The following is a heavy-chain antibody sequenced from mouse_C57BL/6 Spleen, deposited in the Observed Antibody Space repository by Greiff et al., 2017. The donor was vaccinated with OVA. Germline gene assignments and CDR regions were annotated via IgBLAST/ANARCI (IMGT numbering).Heavy chain of an antibody. D-gene: IGHD2-5*01. CDR1: GYTFTSYW. CDR2: IDPSDSYT. J-gene: IGHJ3*01. Sequence: QVHVKRPGAELVKPGASVKLSCKASGYTFTSYWMQWVKQRPGQGLEWIGEIDPSDSYTNYNQKFKGKATLTVDTSASTAYMQLSSLTSEDSAVYYCATRSYYSNYGFAYWGQGTLVTVSA. CDR3: ATRSYYSNYGFAY. V-gene: IGHV1-50*01.